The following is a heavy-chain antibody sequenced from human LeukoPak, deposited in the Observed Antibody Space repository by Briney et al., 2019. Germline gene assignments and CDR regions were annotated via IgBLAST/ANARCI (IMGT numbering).Heavy chain of an antibody. V-gene: IGHV3-74*01. Sequence: GGSLRLSCAASGFTFSSYWMHWVRQAPGKGLVCVSRINSDGSSTSYADSVKGRFTISRDNAKNTLYLQMNSLRAEDTAVYYCAMGPYYYDSSGYYYWDQGTLVTVSS. CDR3: AMGPYYYDSSGYYY. CDR1: GFTFSSYW. CDR2: INSDGSST. J-gene: IGHJ4*02. D-gene: IGHD3-22*01.